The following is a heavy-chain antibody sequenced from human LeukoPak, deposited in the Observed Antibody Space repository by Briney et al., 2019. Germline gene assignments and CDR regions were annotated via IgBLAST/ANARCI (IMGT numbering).Heavy chain of an antibody. D-gene: IGHD6-19*01. CDR1: GGTFSSYA. V-gene: IGHV1-69*04. Sequence: SVKVSCKASGGTFSSYAISWVRQAPGRGLEWMGRIIPILGIANYAQKFQGRVTITADKSTSTAYMELSSLRSEDTAVYYCARVVAVAGTDQFDYWGQGTLVTVSS. CDR2: IIPILGIA. CDR3: ARVVAVAGTDQFDY. J-gene: IGHJ4*02.